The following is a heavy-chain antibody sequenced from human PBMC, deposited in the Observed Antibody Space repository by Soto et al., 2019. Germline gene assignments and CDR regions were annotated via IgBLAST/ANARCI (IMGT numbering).Heavy chain of an antibody. J-gene: IGHJ4*02. Sequence: GGSLRLSCAASGFTFSNYWMTWVRQAPGKGLEWMANIKQDGSEKYYVDSVKGRLTISRDNSKNTLYLQMNSLRAEDTAVYYCARVPSSSGRAHFDYWGQGTLVTVSS. CDR1: GFTFSNYW. V-gene: IGHV3-7*01. D-gene: IGHD2-15*01. CDR3: ARVPSSSGRAHFDY. CDR2: IKQDGSEK.